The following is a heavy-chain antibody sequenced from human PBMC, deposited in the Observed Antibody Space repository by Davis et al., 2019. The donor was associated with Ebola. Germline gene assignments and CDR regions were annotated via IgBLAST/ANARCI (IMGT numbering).Heavy chain of an antibody. CDR2: INPNSGGT. V-gene: IGHV1-2*04. J-gene: IGHJ4*02. CDR1: GYTFTGYY. D-gene: IGHD3-10*01. Sequence: ASVKVSCKASGYTFTGYYKHWVRQAPGQGLEWMGWINPNSGGTNYAQKFQGWVTMTRDTSTSTVYMELSSLGSEDTAVYYCATAVSRGAPPGYWGQGTLVTVSS. CDR3: ATAVSRGAPPGY.